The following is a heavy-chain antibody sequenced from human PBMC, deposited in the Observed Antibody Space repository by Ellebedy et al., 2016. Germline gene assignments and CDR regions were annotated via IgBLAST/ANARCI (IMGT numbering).Heavy chain of an antibody. CDR3: ARDRHYSFDN. CDR1: GYRFTING. D-gene: IGHD1-26*01. J-gene: IGHJ4*02. Sequence: ASVKVSCXASGYRFTINGISWVRQALGQGLKWMGWISANSGNTIYAQKLQGRVTMTTDTSASTAYMELRSLTSDDTAVYYCARDRHYSFDNWGQGTLVTVSS. CDR2: ISANSGNT. V-gene: IGHV1-18*01.